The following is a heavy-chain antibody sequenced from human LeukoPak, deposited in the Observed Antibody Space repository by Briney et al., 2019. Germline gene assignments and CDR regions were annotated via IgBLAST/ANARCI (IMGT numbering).Heavy chain of an antibody. CDR1: GYTFTGYY. Sequence: ASVKVSRKASGYTFTGYYMHWVRQAPGQGLEWMGWINPNSGGTNYAQKFQGRVTMTRDTSISTAYMELSRLRSDDTAVYYCARRGGRDLYYYYYGMDVWGQGTTVTVSS. V-gene: IGHV1-2*02. D-gene: IGHD1-26*01. CDR3: ARRGGRDLYYYYYGMDV. CDR2: INPNSGGT. J-gene: IGHJ6*02.